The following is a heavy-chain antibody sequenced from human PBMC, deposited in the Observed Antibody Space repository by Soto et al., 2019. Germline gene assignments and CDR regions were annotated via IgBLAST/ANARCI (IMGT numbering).Heavy chain of an antibody. J-gene: IGHJ3*02. Sequence: QVQLQESGPGLVKASETLSLTCIISGGAIGSHYWSWIRQPPGKALEWIGYIYYRGTTRYNPSLKSRPTLSVDTSTNQFSLNLTSVTAADTATYYCARGRREDVFNIWGQGTVVTVSS. V-gene: IGHV4-59*11. CDR3: ARGRREDVFNI. CDR1: GGAIGSHY. CDR2: IYYRGTT. D-gene: IGHD1-26*01.